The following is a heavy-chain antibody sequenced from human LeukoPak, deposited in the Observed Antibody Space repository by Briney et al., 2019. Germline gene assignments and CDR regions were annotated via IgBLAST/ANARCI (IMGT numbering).Heavy chain of an antibody. J-gene: IGHJ4*02. V-gene: IGHV1-2*02. D-gene: IGHD3-16*01. CDR1: GYTFTGYH. CDR3: ARVGLKYDYDY. Sequence: ASVEVSCKASGYTFTGYHIHWVRQAPGQGLELVGWINPNSGGTNYAQKFEGRVTMTRDTSITTAYMELRRLTSDDTAVYHCARVGLKYDYDYWGQGTLVTVSS. CDR2: INPNSGGT.